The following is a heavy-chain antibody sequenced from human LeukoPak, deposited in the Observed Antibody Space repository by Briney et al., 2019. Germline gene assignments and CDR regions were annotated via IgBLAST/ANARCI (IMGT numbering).Heavy chain of an antibody. CDR3: ARGRDGYNDGFDI. J-gene: IGHJ3*02. D-gene: IGHD5-24*01. V-gene: IGHV4-59*01. CDR2: IYHSGTT. CDR1: GGSISSYY. Sequence: PSETLSLTCTVSGGSISSYYWSWIRQPPGKGLEWIGYIYHSGTTSYSPSLKSRITISVDTSKNQLSLKLTSVTAAGTAVYYCARGRDGYNDGFDIWGQGTMVTVSS.